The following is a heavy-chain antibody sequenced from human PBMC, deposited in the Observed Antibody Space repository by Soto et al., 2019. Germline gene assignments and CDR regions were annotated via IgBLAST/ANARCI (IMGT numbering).Heavy chain of an antibody. D-gene: IGHD6-13*01. Sequence: QVQLQQWGAGLLKPSETLSLTCAVYGGSFSGYYWSWIRQPPGKGLEWIGEINHSGSTNYNPSLKSRVTISVDTSKNQFSLKLSSVTAADTAVYYCARGLGCSWYVPHRYYFDYWGQGTLVTVSS. V-gene: IGHV4-34*01. CDR1: GGSFSGYY. J-gene: IGHJ4*02. CDR2: INHSGST. CDR3: ARGLGCSWYVPHRYYFDY.